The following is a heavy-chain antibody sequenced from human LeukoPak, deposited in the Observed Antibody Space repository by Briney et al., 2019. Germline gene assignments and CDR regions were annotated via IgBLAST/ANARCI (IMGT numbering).Heavy chain of an antibody. D-gene: IGHD5-18*01. CDR1: GGSVSGYS. CDR3: ARSRGYSYGPLDY. Sequence: MTSETLSLTCAVYGGSVSGYSWSWIRQPPGKGLEWIGYIYHSGSTYYNPSLKSRVTISVDRSKNQFSLKLSSVTAADTAVYYCARSRGYSYGPLDYWGQGTLVTVSS. J-gene: IGHJ4*02. CDR2: IYHSGST. V-gene: IGHV4-30-2*01.